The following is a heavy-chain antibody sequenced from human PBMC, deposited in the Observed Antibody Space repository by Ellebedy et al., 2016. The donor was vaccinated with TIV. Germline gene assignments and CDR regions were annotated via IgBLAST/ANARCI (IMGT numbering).Heavy chain of an antibody. V-gene: IGHV4-59*13. CDR3: ARGPPTGDWNVSFSDS. D-gene: IGHD7-27*01. Sequence: SETLSLXCTVAGGPIRRYCWSWIRQPPGKGLEWIGYIYHTGSTNHSPSLKTRVTMSVDTSKNQISLKLSSLTTADTAVYFCARGPPTGDWNVSFSDSWGQGTLVTVSS. J-gene: IGHJ4*02. CDR2: IYHTGST. CDR1: GGPIRRYC.